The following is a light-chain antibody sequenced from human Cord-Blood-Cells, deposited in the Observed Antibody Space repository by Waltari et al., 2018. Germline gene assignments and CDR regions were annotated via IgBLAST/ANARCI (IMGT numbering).Light chain of an antibody. Sequence: QSPGTLSLSPGERATLSCRASQSVSSSYLAWYQQKPGQAPRLLIYGASSRATGIPDRFSGSGSGTDFTLTISRLEPEDFAVYYCQQYGSSPPYTFGQGTKLEIK. CDR1: QSVSSSY. J-gene: IGKJ2*01. CDR2: GAS. V-gene: IGKV3-20*01. CDR3: QQYGSSPPYT.